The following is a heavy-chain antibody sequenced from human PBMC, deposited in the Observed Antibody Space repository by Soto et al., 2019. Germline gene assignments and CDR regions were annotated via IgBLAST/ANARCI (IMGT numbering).Heavy chain of an antibody. CDR3: VKPPAYYYDSVAYYSA. CDR1: GFIFINYA. J-gene: IGHJ5*02. V-gene: IGHV3-64D*06. Sequence: PGGSLRLSCSASGFIFINYAVHWVRQTPGKGLEYVSTISGNGDTTYYADSVKGRFTISRDNSKNTLYLQMSSLRIEDTAVYYCVKPPAYYYDSVAYYSAWGQGTLVTVS. CDR2: ISGNGDTT. D-gene: IGHD3-22*01.